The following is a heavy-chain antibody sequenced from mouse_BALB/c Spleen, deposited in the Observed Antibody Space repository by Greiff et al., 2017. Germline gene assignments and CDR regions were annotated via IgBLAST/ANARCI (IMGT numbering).Heavy chain of an antibody. D-gene: IGHD2-2*01. CDR3: ARSGYLAMDY. V-gene: IGHV1-4*01. J-gene: IGHJ4*01. CDR2: INPSSGYT. Sequence: VMLVESGAELARPGASVKMSCKASGYTFTSYTMHWVKQRPGQGLEWIGYINPSSGYTNYNQKFKDKATLTADKSSSTAYMQLSSLTSEDSAVYYCARSGYLAMDYWGQGTSVTVSS. CDR1: GYTFTSYT.